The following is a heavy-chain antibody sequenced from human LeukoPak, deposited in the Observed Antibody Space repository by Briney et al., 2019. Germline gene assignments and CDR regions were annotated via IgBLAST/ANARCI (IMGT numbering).Heavy chain of an antibody. Sequence: GGSLRLSCATSGFTFSNYGMHWVRQAPGKGLEWVAVISYDGSNKYYADSVKGRFTISRDNSKNTLYLQMNSLRAEDTAVYYCAKGDSPMAYWGQGTLVTVSS. J-gene: IGHJ4*02. V-gene: IGHV3-30*18. CDR2: ISYDGSNK. CDR3: AKGDSPMAY. D-gene: IGHD4-11*01. CDR1: GFTFSNYG.